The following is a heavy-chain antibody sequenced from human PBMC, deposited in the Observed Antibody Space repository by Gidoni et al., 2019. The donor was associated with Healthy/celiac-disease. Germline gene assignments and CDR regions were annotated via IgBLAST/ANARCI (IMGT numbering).Heavy chain of an antibody. J-gene: IGHJ4*02. CDR3: ARDWGRRDGYNFNLPDY. CDR2: ISYDGSNK. D-gene: IGHD5-12*01. V-gene: IGHV3-30-3*01. Sequence: QVQLVESGGGVVQPGRSLRLSCAASGFTFSSYAMHWVRQAPGKGLEWVAVISYDGSNKYYADSVKGRFTISRDNSKNTLYLQMNSLRAEDTAVYYCARDWGRRDGYNFNLPDYWGQGTLVTVSS. CDR1: GFTFSSYA.